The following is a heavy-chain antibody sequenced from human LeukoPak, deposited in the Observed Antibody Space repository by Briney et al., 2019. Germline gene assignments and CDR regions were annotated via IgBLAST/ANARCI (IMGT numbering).Heavy chain of an antibody. Sequence: PGGSLRLSCAASGFTFSSYEMNWVRQAPGKGLEWVSYISSSGSTIYYADSVKGRFTISRDNAKNSLYLQMNSLRAEDTAVYYCARAVSYDILTGYVFDYWGQGTLVTVSS. D-gene: IGHD3-9*01. J-gene: IGHJ4*02. CDR1: GFTFSSYE. CDR2: ISSSGSTI. CDR3: ARAVSYDILTGYVFDY. V-gene: IGHV3-48*03.